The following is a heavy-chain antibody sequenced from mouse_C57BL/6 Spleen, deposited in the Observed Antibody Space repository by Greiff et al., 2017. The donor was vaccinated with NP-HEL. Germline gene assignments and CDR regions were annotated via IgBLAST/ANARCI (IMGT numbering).Heavy chain of an antibody. J-gene: IGHJ3*01. CDR3: AREVRVGAWFAY. D-gene: IGHD1-1*02. CDR2: INPSSGYT. Sequence: QVQLQQSGAELARPGASVKMSCKASGYTFTSYTMHWVKQRPGQGLEWIGYINPSSGYTKYNQKFKDKATLTADKSSSTAYMQLSSLTSEDSAVYYCAREVRVGAWFAYWGQGTLVTVSA. V-gene: IGHV1-4*01. CDR1: GYTFTSYT.